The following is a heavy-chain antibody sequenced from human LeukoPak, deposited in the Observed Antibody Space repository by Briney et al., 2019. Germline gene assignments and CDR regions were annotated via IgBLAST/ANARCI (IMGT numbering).Heavy chain of an antibody. D-gene: IGHD3-10*01. Sequence: GGSLRLSCTASGFTFGDYAMSWVRQAPGKGLEWVGFIRSKAYGGTTEYAASVKGRFTISRDDSKSIAYLQMNSLKTEDTAVYYCTRDKGRMFPGAYYYYMDVWGKGTTVTISS. CDR3: TRDKGRMFPGAYYYYMDV. CDR2: IRSKAYGGTT. V-gene: IGHV3-49*04. CDR1: GFTFGDYA. J-gene: IGHJ6*03.